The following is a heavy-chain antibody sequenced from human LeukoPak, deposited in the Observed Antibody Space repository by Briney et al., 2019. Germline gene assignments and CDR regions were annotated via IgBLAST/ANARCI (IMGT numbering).Heavy chain of an antibody. D-gene: IGHD6-13*01. CDR2: IYYSGGA. CDR1: GGSISSYY. V-gene: IGHV4-59*01. CDR3: ARGEAGTSWFDS. Sequence: SETLSLTCTVSGGSISSYYWSWIRQPPGKGLEWIGYIYYSGGANYNPSLTSRVTISVDTSKNQFSLKLSSVTAADTAVYFCARGEAGTSWFDSWGQGTLVTVSS. J-gene: IGHJ5*01.